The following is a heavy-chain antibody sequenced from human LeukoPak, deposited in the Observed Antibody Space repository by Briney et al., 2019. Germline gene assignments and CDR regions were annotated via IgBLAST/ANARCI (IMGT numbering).Heavy chain of an antibody. Sequence: GESLRISCKGSGYSFTSYWISWVRQMPGKGLEWRGRIDPSDSYTNYSPSFQRHVTISVDTSISTAYLPWSTLKASDTAMYYCASRDRTAWYSFDYWGLGTLVTVSS. CDR2: IDPSDSYT. CDR3: ASRDRTAWYSFDY. CDR1: GYSFTSYW. V-gene: IGHV5-10-1*01. D-gene: IGHD6-19*01. J-gene: IGHJ4*02.